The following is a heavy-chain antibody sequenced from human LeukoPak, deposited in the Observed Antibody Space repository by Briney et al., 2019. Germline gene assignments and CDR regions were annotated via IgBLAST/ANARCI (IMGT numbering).Heavy chain of an antibody. J-gene: IGHJ4*02. CDR2: IYYSGTT. D-gene: IGHD6-13*01. V-gene: IGHV4-39*01. CDR3: TRGENIAEAGLDY. Sequence: SETLCRTCSASGGSVSSRRPYSAWIRPPPGNGPEGIGSIYYSGTTYYNSSLRSRVTISADTSKSQCSLKLSSVSAADTAVYYCTRGENIAEAGLDYWGPGALVTVSS. CDR1: GGSVSSRRPY.